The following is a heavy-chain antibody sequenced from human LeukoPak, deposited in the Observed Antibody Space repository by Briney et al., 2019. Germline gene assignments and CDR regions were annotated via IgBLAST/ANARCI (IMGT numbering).Heavy chain of an antibody. D-gene: IGHD2/OR15-2a*01. CDR2: INHSGST. CDR1: GGSFSGYY. V-gene: IGHV4-34*01. J-gene: IGHJ5*02. CDR3: ARIRGMGWRSIWFDP. Sequence: SETLSLTCAVYGGSFSGYYWSWIRQPPGKGLEWIGEINHSGSTNYNPSLKSRVTISVDTSKNQFSLKPSSVTAADTAVYYCARIRGMGWRSIWFDPWGQGTLVTVSS.